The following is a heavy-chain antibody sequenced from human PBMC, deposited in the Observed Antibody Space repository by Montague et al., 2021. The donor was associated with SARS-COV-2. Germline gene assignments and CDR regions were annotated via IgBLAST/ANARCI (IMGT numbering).Heavy chain of an antibody. V-gene: IGHV2-5*02. CDR2: IYWDDDK. CDR1: GFPPSTRGVG. CDR3: ARYGDYGSWFDP. D-gene: IGHD4-17*01. J-gene: IGHJ5*02. Sequence: VKPTQTLTLTCTFSGFPPSTRGVGVGWIRQPPGKPLEGLAPIYWDDDKRYSPSLKSRSTISKDTTKNEVVLTVANMDPVDTATYYCARYGDYGSWFDPCGQGTLVTVSS.